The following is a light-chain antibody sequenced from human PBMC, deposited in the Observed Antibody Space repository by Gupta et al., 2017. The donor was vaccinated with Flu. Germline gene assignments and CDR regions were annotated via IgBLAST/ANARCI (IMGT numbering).Light chain of an antibody. Sequence: DIQSTQSPSSLSASVGGRVTITCRASQTIASYLNWYQQKPGKAPNLLIYGATSLQDGVSSRFSGSGSGTEFTLTIDSLQPEDFATYFCQQCDEIPQTFGQGTRLEI. CDR3: QQCDEIPQT. V-gene: IGKV1-39*01. CDR2: GAT. CDR1: QTIASY. J-gene: IGKJ2*01.